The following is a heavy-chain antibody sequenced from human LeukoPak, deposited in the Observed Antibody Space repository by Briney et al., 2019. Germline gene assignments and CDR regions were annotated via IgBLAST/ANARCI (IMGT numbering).Heavy chain of an antibody. CDR3: ARGRGVRGVIMVY. CDR2: IYCSGST. Sequence: SQTLSLTCTVSGGSISSGGYYWSWIRQHPGKGLEWIGYIYCSGSTYYNPSLKSRVTISVDTSKNQFSLKLSSVTAADTAVYYCARGRGVRGVIMVYWGQGTLVTVSS. D-gene: IGHD3-10*01. J-gene: IGHJ4*02. V-gene: IGHV4-31*03. CDR1: GGSISSGGYY.